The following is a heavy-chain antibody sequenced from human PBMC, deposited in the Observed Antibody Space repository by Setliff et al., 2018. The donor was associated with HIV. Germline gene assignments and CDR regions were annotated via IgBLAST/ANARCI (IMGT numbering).Heavy chain of an antibody. V-gene: IGHV3-7*01. D-gene: IGHD3-3*01. CDR2: INEDGSEK. Sequence: GGSLRLSCAASGFTFSSYWMTWVRQAPGKGLDWVANINEDGSEKYYLDSVKGLFTISRDNAKNSLYLQMNSLRAEETAVYYCARAMAADFWSAYYGSKGGPAFDPWGQGNLVTVSS. CDR1: GFTFSSYW. CDR3: ARAMAADFWSAYYGSKGGPAFDP. J-gene: IGHJ5*02.